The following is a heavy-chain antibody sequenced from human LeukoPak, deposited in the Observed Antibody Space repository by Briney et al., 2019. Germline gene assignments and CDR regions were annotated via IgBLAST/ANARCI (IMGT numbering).Heavy chain of an antibody. D-gene: IGHD2-8*01. V-gene: IGHV1-2*02. J-gene: IGHJ4*02. CDR1: GYTFTGYY. CDR2: INPNSGCR. Sequence: GASVNLSFKASGYTFTGYYMRWVRQAPGQGLEWMGWINPNSGCRNYAQKFQGRVTMTRDTSISTAYMELSRLRSDDTAVYYCARLGVHGFEYWGQGTLVTVSS. CDR3: ARLGVHGFEY.